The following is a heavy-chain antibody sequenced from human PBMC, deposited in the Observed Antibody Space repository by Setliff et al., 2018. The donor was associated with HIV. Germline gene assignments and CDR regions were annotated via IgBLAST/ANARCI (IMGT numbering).Heavy chain of an antibody. CDR1: GYTFTSHG. CDR3: AKAPSMQYYFDY. Sequence: ASVKVSCKASGYTFTSHGINWVRQAPGQGLEWMGWISAYNGNTKYAQKLQGRVTITRDTSASTAYMELSSLRSEDTAVYYCAKAPSMQYYFDYWGQGTLVTVSS. V-gene: IGHV1-18*01. J-gene: IGHJ4*02. CDR2: ISAYNGNT. D-gene: IGHD2-8*01.